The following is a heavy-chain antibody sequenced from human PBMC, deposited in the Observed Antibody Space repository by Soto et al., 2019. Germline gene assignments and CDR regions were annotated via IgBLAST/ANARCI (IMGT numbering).Heavy chain of an antibody. CDR2: ISYDGSNK. J-gene: IGHJ4*02. Sequence: QVQLVESGGGVVQPGRSLRLSCAASGFTFSSYGMHWVRQAPGKGLEWVAVISYDGSNKYYADSVKGRFTISRDNSKNTLYLQMNSLRAEDTAVYYCAKDRRSRARRAPSDYWCQGTLVTVSS. CDR3: AKDRRSRARRAPSDY. V-gene: IGHV3-30*18. D-gene: IGHD3-10*01. CDR1: GFTFSSYG.